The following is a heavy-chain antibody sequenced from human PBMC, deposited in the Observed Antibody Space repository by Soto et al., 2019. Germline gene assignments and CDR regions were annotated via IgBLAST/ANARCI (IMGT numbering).Heavy chain of an antibody. J-gene: IGHJ4*02. Sequence: GGSLRLSCAASGFTFSSYWMHWVRQAPGKGLVWVSRINSDGSSTSYADSVKGRFTISRDNAKNTLYLQMNSLRAEDTAVYYCARAPYYDFWSGYQPDYWGQGTLVTVS. CDR1: GFTFSSYW. CDR3: ARAPYYDFWSGYQPDY. D-gene: IGHD3-3*01. CDR2: INSDGSST. V-gene: IGHV3-74*01.